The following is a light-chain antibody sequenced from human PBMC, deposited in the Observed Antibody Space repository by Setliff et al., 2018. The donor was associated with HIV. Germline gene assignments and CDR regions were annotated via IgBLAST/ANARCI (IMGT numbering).Light chain of an antibody. J-gene: IGLJ1*01. CDR3: SSYAITNTLP. CDR2: SNN. V-gene: IGLV1-44*01. CDR1: SSNIGSNT. Sequence: QSVLTQPPSASGTPGQRVTISCSGSSSNIGSNTVNWYQQLPGTAPKLLIYSNNQRPSGVPDRFSGSKSGTSASLAISGLQSEDEADYYCSSYAITNTLPFGTGTKVTVL.